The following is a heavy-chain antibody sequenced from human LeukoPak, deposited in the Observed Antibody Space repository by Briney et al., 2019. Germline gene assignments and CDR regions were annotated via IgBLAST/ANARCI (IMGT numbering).Heavy chain of an antibody. CDR1: GGSISSGGYY. Sequence: SETLSLTCTVSGGSISSGGYYWSWIRQHPGKGLEWIGYIYYSGSTYYNPSLKSRVTISVDTSNNQFSLTQTSVTAADTAVFYCARVDIRSGGNYGMDVWGQGTTVTVSS. V-gene: IGHV4-31*03. J-gene: IGHJ6*02. D-gene: IGHD2-15*01. CDR2: IYYSGST. CDR3: ARVDIRSGGNYGMDV.